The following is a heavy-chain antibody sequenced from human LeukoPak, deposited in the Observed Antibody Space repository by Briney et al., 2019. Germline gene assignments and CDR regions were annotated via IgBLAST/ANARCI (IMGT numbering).Heavy chain of an antibody. CDR2: INPNSGGT. J-gene: IGHJ4*02. CDR1: GYSFTSYW. V-gene: IGHV1-2*02. D-gene: IGHD3-3*01. CDR3: ARTYDFGEFDY. Sequence: GESLKISCKGSGYSFTSYWIGWVRQAPGQGLEWMGWINPNSGGTNYAQKFQGRVTMTRDTSISTAYMELSRLRSDDTAVYYCARTYDFGEFDYWGQGTLVTVSS.